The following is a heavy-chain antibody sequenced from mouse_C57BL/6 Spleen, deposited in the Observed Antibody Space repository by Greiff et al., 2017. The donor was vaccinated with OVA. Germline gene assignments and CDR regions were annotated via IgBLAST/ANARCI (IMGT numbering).Heavy chain of an antibody. CDR2: IHPNSGST. Sequence: QVQLQQPGAELVKPGASVKLSCKASGYTFTSYCMHWVKQRPGQGLEWIGMIHPNSGSTNYNEKFKSKATLTVDKSSSTAYMQLSSLTSEDSAVYYCATVVATDYYAMDYWGQGTSVTVAS. CDR3: ATVVATDYYAMDY. V-gene: IGHV1-64*01. D-gene: IGHD1-1*01. J-gene: IGHJ4*01. CDR1: GYTFTSYC.